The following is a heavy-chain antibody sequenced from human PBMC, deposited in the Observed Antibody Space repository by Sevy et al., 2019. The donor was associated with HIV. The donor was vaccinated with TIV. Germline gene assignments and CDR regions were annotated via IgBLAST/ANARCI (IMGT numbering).Heavy chain of an antibody. D-gene: IGHD3-3*01. CDR3: ARRVLEWLLFNGMDV. V-gene: IGHV3-7*03. J-gene: IGHJ6*02. CDR2: IKQDGSEK. CDR1: GFTLSSYW. Sequence: GGSLRLSCAASGFTLSSYWMSWVRQAPGKGLEWVANIKQDGSEKYYVDSVKGRFTISRDNAKNSLYLQMNSLRAEDTAVYYCARRVLEWLLFNGMDVWGQGTTFTVSS.